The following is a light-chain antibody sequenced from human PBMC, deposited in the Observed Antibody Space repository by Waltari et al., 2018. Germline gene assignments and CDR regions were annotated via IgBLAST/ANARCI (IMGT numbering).Light chain of an antibody. J-gene: IGKJ2*01. Sequence: EIVLTQSPGTLSLSPGARATLPCRASQSVSTSYLAWYQQKPGQAPRLLMYAASRRATGIPDRYSGSGSGTDFTLTISRLEPEDFAVYYCQQYGSSPYTFGQGTKLEIK. CDR3: QQYGSSPYT. V-gene: IGKV3-20*01. CDR1: QSVSTSY. CDR2: AAS.